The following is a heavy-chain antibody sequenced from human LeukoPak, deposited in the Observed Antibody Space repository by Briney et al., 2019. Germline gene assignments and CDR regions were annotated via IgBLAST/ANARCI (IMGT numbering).Heavy chain of an antibody. CDR1: GGSISSNSFY. J-gene: IGHJ3*02. D-gene: IGHD6-13*01. CDR2: IAYSGRT. V-gene: IGHV4-39*07. Sequence: SETLSLTCIVSGGSISSNSFYWGWIRQPPGKGLEWIGSIAYSGRTYYNPSLKSRVTISVDTSKNQFSLKLSSVTAADTAVYYCARSSSSWYKGWVAFDIWGQGTMVTVSS. CDR3: ARSSSSWYKGWVAFDI.